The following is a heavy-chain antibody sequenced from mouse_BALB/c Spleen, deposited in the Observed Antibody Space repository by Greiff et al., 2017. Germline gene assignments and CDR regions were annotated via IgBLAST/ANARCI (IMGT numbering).Heavy chain of an antibody. V-gene: IGHV5-4*02. CDR3: ARDQGTYYRYDVGAMDY. CDR2: ISDGGSYT. D-gene: IGHD2-14*01. Sequence: EVQLVESGGGLVKPGGSLKLSCAASGFTFSDYYMYWVRQTPEKRLEWVATISDGGSYTYYPDSVKGRFTISRDNAKNNLYLQMSSLKSEDTAMYYCARDQGTYYRYDVGAMDYWGQGTSVTVSS. J-gene: IGHJ4*01. CDR1: GFTFSDYY.